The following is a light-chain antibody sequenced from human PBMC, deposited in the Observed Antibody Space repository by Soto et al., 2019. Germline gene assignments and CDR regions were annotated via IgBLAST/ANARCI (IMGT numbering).Light chain of an antibody. Sequence: DIQMTQSPSSLSASVGDRVSITCRASQSISSYLNWYQQRPGKAPHLLIYAASSLQSGVPSRFSGSGPGTDFTLTISSLQPEDFASYYCQQSYTTPWTFGQGTKVDIK. V-gene: IGKV1-39*01. CDR3: QQSYTTPWT. CDR2: AAS. CDR1: QSISSY. J-gene: IGKJ1*01.